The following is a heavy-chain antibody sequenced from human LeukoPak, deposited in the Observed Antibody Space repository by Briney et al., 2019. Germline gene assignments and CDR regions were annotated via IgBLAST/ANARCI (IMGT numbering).Heavy chain of an antibody. CDR1: GGTFSSYA. CDR2: IIPIFGTA. J-gene: IGHJ4*02. V-gene: IGHV1-69*05. D-gene: IGHD3-22*01. Sequence: ASVKVSCKASGGTFSSYAISWVRQAPGQGLEWMGGIIPIFGTANYAQKFHGRVTITTDESTSTAYMELSSLRSEDTAVYYCARDRNYYDSSGLYYWGQGTLVTVSS. CDR3: ARDRNYYDSSGLYY.